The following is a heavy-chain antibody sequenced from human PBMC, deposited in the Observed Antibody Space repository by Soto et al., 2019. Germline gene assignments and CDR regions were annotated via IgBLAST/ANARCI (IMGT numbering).Heavy chain of an antibody. D-gene: IGHD2-21*02. CDR1: GASVRSYT. CDR2: VFSSVSA. J-gene: IGHJ4*02. Sequence: PSETLSLTCIVSGASVRSYTWRWVRQPANKGLEWIGRVFSSVSATYNPSLKSRVSISMDTPENRISLKLDSVTAADAGVYFCARDGMTTGDAWGPGTLVTVSS. CDR3: ARDGMTTGDA. V-gene: IGHV4-4*07.